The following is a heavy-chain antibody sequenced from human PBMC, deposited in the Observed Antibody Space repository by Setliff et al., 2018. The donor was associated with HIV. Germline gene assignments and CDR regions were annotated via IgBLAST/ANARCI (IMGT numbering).Heavy chain of an antibody. CDR1: GFTFSSYS. D-gene: IGHD1-1*01. J-gene: IGHJ4*02. CDR3: AKVATWTGTTYYFES. Sequence: GGSLRLSCAASGFTFSSYSMNWVRQAPGKGLEWVSSISSSSSYIYYADSVKGRFTISRDNAKNSLYLQMNSLRAEDTAVYYCAKVATWTGTTYYFESWGQGTLVTVSS. V-gene: IGHV3-21*01. CDR2: ISSSSSYI.